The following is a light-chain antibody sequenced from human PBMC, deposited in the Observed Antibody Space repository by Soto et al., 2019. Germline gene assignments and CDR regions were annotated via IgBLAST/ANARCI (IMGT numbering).Light chain of an antibody. CDR3: QQDYAPPWT. CDR2: GAS. V-gene: IGKV4-1*01. CDR1: QSVLDSSTNDSK. Sequence: DIVMTQSPDPLAVSLGERATINCKSSQSVLDSSTNDSKNAWYQQRPRQPPKLLTYGASTRESGVPDRFSGSGSGTDFTLTNSNLQTEDVAVYYCQQDYAPPWTFGQGTEVEIK. J-gene: IGKJ1*01.